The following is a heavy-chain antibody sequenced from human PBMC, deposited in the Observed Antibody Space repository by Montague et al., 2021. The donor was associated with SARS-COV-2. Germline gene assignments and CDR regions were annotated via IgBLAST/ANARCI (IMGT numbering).Heavy chain of an antibody. D-gene: IGHD4-23*01. CDR3: ASTYGGNLGYYYYYMDV. Sequence: TLSLTCTVSGGSISSGGYYWSWIRQHPGKGLEWIGYIYHSGSTYYNPSLKSRVTISVDTSKNQFSLKLSSVTAAVTAVYYCASTYGGNLGYYYYYMDVWGKGTTVTVSS. V-gene: IGHV4-31*03. CDR2: IYHSGST. J-gene: IGHJ6*03. CDR1: GGSISSGGYY.